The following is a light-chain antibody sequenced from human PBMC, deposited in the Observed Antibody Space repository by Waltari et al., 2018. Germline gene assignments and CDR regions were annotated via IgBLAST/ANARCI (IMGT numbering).Light chain of an antibody. J-gene: IGKJ2*01. Sequence: IVLTQSPGTLSLSPGDTGTLSCRASQSLSSSDLAWDRQRPGQAPRLLIYGSSNRATGIPDRFSGSGSGTHFTLIISGLEPEDSAVYYCQQFGSSPRGTFGQGTKLEIK. CDR3: QQFGSSPRGT. CDR2: GSS. V-gene: IGKV3-20*01. CDR1: QSLSSSD.